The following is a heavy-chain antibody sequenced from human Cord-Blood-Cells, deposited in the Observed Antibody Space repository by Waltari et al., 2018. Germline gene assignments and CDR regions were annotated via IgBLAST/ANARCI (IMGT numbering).Heavy chain of an antibody. CDR1: GGSFSGYY. J-gene: IGHJ3*02. D-gene: IGHD5-12*01. V-gene: IGHV4-34*01. CDR2: INHSGST. CDR3: ARLPPYSGYEDAFDI. Sequence: QVQLQQWGAGLLKPSETLSLTCAVYGGSFSGYYWSWIRQPPGKGLEWIGEINHSGSTNSNPSLKSRVTISVDTSKNQFSLKLSSVTAADTAVYYCARLPPYSGYEDAFDIWGQGTMVTVSS.